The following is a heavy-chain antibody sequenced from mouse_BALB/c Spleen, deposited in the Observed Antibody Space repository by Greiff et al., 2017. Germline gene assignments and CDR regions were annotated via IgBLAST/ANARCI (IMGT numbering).Heavy chain of an antibody. CDR3: ARHDGSSYWFAD. CDR2: ISSGGSYT. D-gene: IGHD1-1*01. Sequence: EVMLVESGGDLVKPGGSLKLSCAASGFTFSSYGMSWVRQTPDKRLEWVATISSGGSYTYYPDSVKGRFTISRDNAKNTLYLQMSSLKSEDTAMYYCARHDGSSYWFADWGQGTLVTVAA. V-gene: IGHV5-6*02. CDR1: GFTFSSYG. J-gene: IGHJ3*01.